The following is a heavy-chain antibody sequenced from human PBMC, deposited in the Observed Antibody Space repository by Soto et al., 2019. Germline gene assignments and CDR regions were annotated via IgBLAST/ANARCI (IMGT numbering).Heavy chain of an antibody. V-gene: IGHV4-39*01. Sequence: SETLSLTCTVSGGSVSSGNYYWTWIRQPPGKGLEWIGEIHHSGSTDYNPSLKSRVTISLDTSKNQFSLKLSSVTAADAAVYYCASYGRGTYYYGYYFHHWGQGTPVTVSS. CDR1: GGSVSSGNYY. J-gene: IGHJ4*02. CDR3: ASYGRGTYYYGYYFHH. D-gene: IGHD3-10*01. CDR2: IHHSGST.